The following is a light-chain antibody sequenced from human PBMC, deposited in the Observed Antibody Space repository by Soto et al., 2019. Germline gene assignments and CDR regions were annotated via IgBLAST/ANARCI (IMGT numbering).Light chain of an antibody. CDR1: RTVLYSSNTKNY. CDR3: QQYYSTPYT. V-gene: IGKV4-1*01. CDR2: WAS. J-gene: IGKJ2*01. Sequence: DIVMTQSPDSLAVSLVERATIKCKSSRTVLYSSNTKNYLAWYQHKPGQPPKLLFYWASTRESGVPDRFSGGGSGTDFTLTINSLQAEDVAVYYCQQYYSTPYTFGQGTKLEIK.